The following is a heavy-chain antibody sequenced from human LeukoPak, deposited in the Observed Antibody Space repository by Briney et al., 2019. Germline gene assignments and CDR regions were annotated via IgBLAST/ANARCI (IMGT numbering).Heavy chain of an antibody. Sequence: SETLSLTCAVYGGSFSGYYWSWIRQPPGKGLEWIGEINHSGSTNYNPSLKSRVTISVDTSKNQFSLKLSSVTAADTAVYYCARLGSSSGWFDPWGQGTLVTVSS. CDR1: GGSFSGYY. D-gene: IGHD6-6*01. CDR3: ARLGSSSGWFDP. V-gene: IGHV4-34*01. CDR2: INHSGST. J-gene: IGHJ5*02.